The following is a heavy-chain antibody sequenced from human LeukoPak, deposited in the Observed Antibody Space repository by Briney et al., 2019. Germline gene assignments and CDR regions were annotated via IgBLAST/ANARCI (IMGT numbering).Heavy chain of an antibody. CDR1: GGSISSSSHY. D-gene: IGHD4-23*01. CDR2: IYYSGYT. Sequence: SETPSLTCTVSGGSISSSSHYWGWIRQPPGKGLEWIGSIYYSGYTYYNPSPKSRVTISVDTPKNQFSLKLSSVTAADTAVYYCARFYGGNSGMLPRATFDIWGQGTMVTVSS. V-gene: IGHV4-39*07. CDR3: ARFYGGNSGMLPRATFDI. J-gene: IGHJ3*02.